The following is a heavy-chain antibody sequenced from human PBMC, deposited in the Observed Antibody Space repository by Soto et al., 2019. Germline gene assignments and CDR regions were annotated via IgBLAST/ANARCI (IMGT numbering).Heavy chain of an antibody. J-gene: IGHJ6*02. CDR2: ITGGGFST. V-gene: IGHV3-23*01. CDR3: AKGGVRGVQMDV. D-gene: IGHD3-10*01. Sequence: VGSLRLSCAASGFIFSRYAMTWVRQAPGKGLEWVSAITGGGFSTYYTDSVKGRFTISRDNSKNTLYLQMNRLRAEDTAVYFCAKGGVRGVQMDVWGQGTTVTVSS. CDR1: GFIFSRYA.